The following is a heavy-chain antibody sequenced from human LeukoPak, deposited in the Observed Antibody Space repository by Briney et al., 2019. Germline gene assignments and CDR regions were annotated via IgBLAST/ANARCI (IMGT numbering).Heavy chain of an antibody. CDR1: GDSVSSNSVA. V-gene: IGHV6-1*01. D-gene: IGHD2-21*01. Sequence: SQTLSLTCAFSGDSVSSNSVAWNWIRQSPSRGLEWLGRTYYRSKWYSDYAVSIKGRITIKPDTSKNQFSLQLNSVTPEDTAVYYCARIGGDYSYGMDVWGQGTTVTVSS. J-gene: IGHJ6*02. CDR3: ARIGGDYSYGMDV. CDR2: TYYRSKWYS.